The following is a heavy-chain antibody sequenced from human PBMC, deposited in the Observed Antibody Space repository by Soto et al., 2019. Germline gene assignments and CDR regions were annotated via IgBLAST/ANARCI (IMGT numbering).Heavy chain of an antibody. CDR2: IWYDGSNK. D-gene: IGHD2-15*01. V-gene: IGHV3-33*01. CDR1: GFTFSSYG. CDR3: AREYCSGGSCYYYGMDV. Sequence: QVQLVESGGGVVQPGRSLRLSCAASGFTFSSYGMHWVRQAPGKGLEWVAVIWYDGSNKYYADSVKGRFTISRDNSKNTLYLQMNSLRAEYTAVYYCAREYCSGGSCYYYGMDVWGQGTTVTVSS. J-gene: IGHJ6*02.